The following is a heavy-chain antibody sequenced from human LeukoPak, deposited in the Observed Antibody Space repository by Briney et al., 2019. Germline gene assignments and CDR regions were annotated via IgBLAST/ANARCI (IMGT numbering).Heavy chain of an antibody. V-gene: IGHV3-21*06. CDR1: GLTFSTSG. D-gene: IGHD1-14*01. J-gene: IGHJ4*02. CDR2: IGPTGSDR. CDR3: ATETNGRHYDY. Sequence: GGSLRLSCTASGLTFSTSGFNWVRQAPGKGLEWVASIGPTGSDRYHADSIKGRFTISRDNANNFLYLQMNSLRAEDTAVYYCATETNGRHYDYWGQGTLLTVYS.